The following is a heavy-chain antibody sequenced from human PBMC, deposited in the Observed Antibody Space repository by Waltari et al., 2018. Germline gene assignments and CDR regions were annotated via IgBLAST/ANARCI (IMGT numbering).Heavy chain of an antibody. CDR1: GFRFHSYT. CDR2: IGANGDYI. CDR3: ASHFEDYYYYMDV. V-gene: IGHV3-21*01. Sequence: EVQLVESGGGLVTPGEYLRLSCVASGFRFHSYTMNWVRQAPGKGLEWVSSIGANGDYIYYADSVKCRFTTSRDNARNSLYLQMTSLRVEDTAIYFCASHFEDYYYYMDVWGKGTTVTVSS. J-gene: IGHJ6*03.